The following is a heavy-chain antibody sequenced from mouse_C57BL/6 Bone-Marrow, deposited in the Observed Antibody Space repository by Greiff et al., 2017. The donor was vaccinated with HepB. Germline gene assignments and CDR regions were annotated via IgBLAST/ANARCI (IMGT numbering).Heavy chain of an antibody. CDR1: GYAFTNYL. J-gene: IGHJ2*01. V-gene: IGHV1-54*01. CDR3: ARRYYGSSYYFDY. CDR2: INPGSGGT. D-gene: IGHD1-1*01. Sequence: VQLVESGAELVRPGTSVKVSCKASGYAFTNYLIEWVKQRPGQGLEWIGVINPGSGGTNYNEKFKGKATLTADKSSSTAYMQLSSLTSEDSAVYFCARRYYGSSYYFDYWGQGTTLTVSS.